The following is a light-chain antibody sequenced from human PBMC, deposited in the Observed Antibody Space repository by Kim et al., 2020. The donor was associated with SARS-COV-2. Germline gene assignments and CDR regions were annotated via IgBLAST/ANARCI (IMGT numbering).Light chain of an antibody. CDR2: YDS. Sequence: SYELTQPPSVSVAPGKTASITCGGTSIGSKSVHWYQQKPGQAPVLVISYDSVRPSGIPERFSGSNSGNTATLTISRVEAGDEADYYCQVWDSSNDHRVVFGGGTQLTVL. V-gene: IGLV3-21*04. CDR3: QVWDSSNDHRVV. J-gene: IGLJ2*01. CDR1: SIGSKS.